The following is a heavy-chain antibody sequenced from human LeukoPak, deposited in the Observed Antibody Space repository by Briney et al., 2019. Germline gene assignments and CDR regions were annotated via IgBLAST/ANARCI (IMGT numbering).Heavy chain of an antibody. D-gene: IGHD2-2*01. V-gene: IGHV4-30-4*01. J-gene: IGHJ5*02. CDR3: ARDVLYCSSTSCLGWFDP. CDR1: GGSISSGDYY. Sequence: SQTPSLTCTVSGGSISSGDYYWSWIRQPPGTGLEWIGYICYSVSTYYNPSLKSRVTISVDTSKNESSLKLSSVTAADTAVYYCARDVLYCSSTSCLGWFDPWGQRTLVTVSS. CDR2: ICYSVST.